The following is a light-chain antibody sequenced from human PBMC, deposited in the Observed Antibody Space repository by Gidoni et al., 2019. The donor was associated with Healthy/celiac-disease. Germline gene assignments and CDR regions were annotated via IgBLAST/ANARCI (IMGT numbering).Light chain of an antibody. Sequence: LVMTQSPDSLAVSLGERATINCKSSQSVLYSSNNKNYLAWYQQKPGQPPKLLIYWASTRESGVPDRFSGSGSGTDFTLTISSLQAEDVAVYYCQQYYSTPQTFGQGTKLEIK. J-gene: IGKJ2*01. CDR1: QSVLYSSNNKNY. V-gene: IGKV4-1*01. CDR2: WAS. CDR3: QQYYSTPQT.